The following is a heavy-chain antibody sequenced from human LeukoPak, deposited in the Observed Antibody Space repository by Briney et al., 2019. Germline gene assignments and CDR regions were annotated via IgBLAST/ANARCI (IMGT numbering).Heavy chain of an antibody. Sequence: GGSLRLSCAASGFTFSSYSMNWVRQAPGKGLEWVSYISSSSTTIYYADSVKGRFTISRDNAKNSLYLQMNSLRAEDTAVYYCARDGPYCSSTSCYGLDAFDIWGPGTMVTVSS. CDR2: ISSSSTTI. J-gene: IGHJ3*02. CDR1: GFTFSSYS. CDR3: ARDGPYCSSTSCYGLDAFDI. V-gene: IGHV3-48*01. D-gene: IGHD2-2*01.